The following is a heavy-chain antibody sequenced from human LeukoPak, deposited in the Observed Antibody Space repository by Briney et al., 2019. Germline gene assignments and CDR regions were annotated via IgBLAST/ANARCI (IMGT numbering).Heavy chain of an antibody. Sequence: GGSLRLSCAPSGFTFSNHAMHWVRRAPGKGLEYVSAITRNGGNTYYANSVKGRFTISRDNSKNTLYLQMGSLRAEDMAVYYCARGTCSGTTCHHTYDYWGQGTLVTVSS. CDR3: ARGTCSGTTCHHTYDY. CDR1: GFTFSNHA. CDR2: ITRNGGNT. J-gene: IGHJ4*02. V-gene: IGHV3-64*01. D-gene: IGHD2-2*01.